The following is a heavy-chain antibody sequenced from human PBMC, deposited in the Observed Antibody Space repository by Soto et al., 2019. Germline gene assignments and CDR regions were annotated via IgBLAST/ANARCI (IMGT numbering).Heavy chain of an antibody. J-gene: IGHJ4*02. CDR3: AKDSGGGVGLFDY. Sequence: EVQLVESGGGLVQPGRSLRLSCAASGFTFGDHAMHWVRQAPGKGLEWVSGISWNSGSIGYADSVKGRFTISRDNAKNSVYLQMNSLRAEDTALYYCAKDSGGGVGLFDYWGQGTLVTVSS. CDR2: ISWNSGSI. D-gene: IGHD3-16*01. V-gene: IGHV3-9*01. CDR1: GFTFGDHA.